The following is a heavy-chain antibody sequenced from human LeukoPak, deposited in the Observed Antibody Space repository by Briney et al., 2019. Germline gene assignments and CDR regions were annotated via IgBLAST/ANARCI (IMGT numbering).Heavy chain of an antibody. CDR1: GGSFTGYY. Sequence: PSETLSLTCAVYGGSFTGYYWSWIRQPPGKGLEWIGEINHSGSTNYNPSLKSRVTISVDTSKNQFSLKLSSVTAADTAVYYCARGRIQLWSYYMDVWGKGTTVTVSS. CDR2: INHSGST. D-gene: IGHD5-18*01. J-gene: IGHJ6*03. V-gene: IGHV4-34*01. CDR3: ARGRIQLWSYYMDV.